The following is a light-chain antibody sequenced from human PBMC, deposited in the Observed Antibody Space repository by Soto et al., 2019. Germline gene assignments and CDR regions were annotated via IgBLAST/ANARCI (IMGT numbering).Light chain of an antibody. J-gene: IGKJ1*01. Sequence: IQLTQSASTLSASVGYRFTITCRASQSISSWLAWYQQKPVKAPKLLXYDASSLESGVPSRFSGSGSGTEFILTISSLQHDDFATYYCQQYNSYSPWTFGQGTKVDIK. CDR3: QQYNSYSPWT. CDR2: DAS. V-gene: IGKV1-5*01. CDR1: QSISSW.